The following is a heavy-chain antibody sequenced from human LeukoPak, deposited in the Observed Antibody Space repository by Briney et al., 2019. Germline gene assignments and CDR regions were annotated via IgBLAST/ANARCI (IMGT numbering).Heavy chain of an antibody. J-gene: IGHJ4*02. CDR2: IYNSGSP. V-gene: IGHV4-31*03. CDR1: GASFNSGDYY. CDR3: ARGAPPDF. Sequence: PSETLSLTCIVSGASFNSGDYYWNWIRQHPGKVLEWICYIYNSGSPYYTPSLKSRVTISVHTSKNHFSLRLTSVTAADSAVYYCARGAPPDFWGQGTLVTVSS.